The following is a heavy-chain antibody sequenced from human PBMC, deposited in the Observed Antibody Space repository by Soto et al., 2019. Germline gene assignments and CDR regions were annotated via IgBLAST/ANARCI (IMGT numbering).Heavy chain of an antibody. V-gene: IGHV4-39*03. CDR2: IHYGGST. J-gene: IGHJ4*02. CDR3: GSGPWY. Sequence: SETLSLTCDVSGGSISIGTYYWGWIRQPPGKGLEWIGNIHYGGSTNYNPSLKSRLNISVDTSKNQFSLKLSSVTAADTAVYYYGSGPWYWGQGTLVTVSS. D-gene: IGHD3-10*01. CDR1: GGSISIGTYY.